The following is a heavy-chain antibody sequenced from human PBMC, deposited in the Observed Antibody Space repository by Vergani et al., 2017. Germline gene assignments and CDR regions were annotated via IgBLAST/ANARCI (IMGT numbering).Heavy chain of an antibody. D-gene: IGHD2-2*01. CDR2: ISSSSSTI. CDR3: AREGDIVVVPAALDY. Sequence: EVQLVESGGGLVQPGGSLRLSCAASGFTFSSYSMNWVRQAPGKGLEWVSYISSSSSTIYYADSVKGRFTISRDNAKNSRYLQMNSLRAEDTAVYYCAREGDIVVVPAALDYWGQGTLVTVSS. CDR1: GFTFSSYS. V-gene: IGHV3-48*01. J-gene: IGHJ4*02.